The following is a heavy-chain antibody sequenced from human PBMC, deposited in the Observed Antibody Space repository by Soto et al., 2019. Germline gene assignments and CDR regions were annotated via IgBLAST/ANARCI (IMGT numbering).Heavy chain of an antibody. CDR1: GFTVTREY. CDR2: LYGDGRA. D-gene: IGHD1-26*01. V-gene: IGHV3-66*04. Sequence: GGSPRLSCAPSGFTVTREYMNWVRQAPGEGLEWISILYGDGRAYFADSVKGRFTISGDSSKNTLFLQMNSLRAEDTAIYYCARQPSGTYLLHWGQGTMVTVAS. CDR3: ARQPSGTYLLH. J-gene: IGHJ3*01.